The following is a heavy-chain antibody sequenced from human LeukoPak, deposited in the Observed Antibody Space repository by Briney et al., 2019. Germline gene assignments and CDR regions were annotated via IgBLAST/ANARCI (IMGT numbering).Heavy chain of an antibody. CDR1: GGSISSSNYY. J-gene: IGHJ4*02. V-gene: IGHV4-61*02. D-gene: IGHD1/OR15-1a*01. CDR3: AREADTGTVSFDY. CDR2: VYTSGST. Sequence: SETLSLTCTVSGGSISSSNYYWSWIRQPAGKGLEWIGRVYTSGSTNYNPSLKSRVTMSVDTSKGQFSLKVSSVTAADTAVYFCAREADTGTVSFDYWGQGALVTVSS.